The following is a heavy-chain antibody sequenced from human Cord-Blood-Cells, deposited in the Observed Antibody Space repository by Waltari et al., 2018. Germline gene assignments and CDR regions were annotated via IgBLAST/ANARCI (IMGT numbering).Heavy chain of an antibody. V-gene: IGHV4-34*01. D-gene: IGHD6-13*01. J-gene: IGHJ2*01. CDR3: ARGRGSSWYWYFDL. Sequence: QVQLQQWGAGLLKPSETLSLTCAVYGGSFSGYYWSWIRQPPGKGLEWIGETNHSGSTNYNPSLESRVTISVDTSKNQFSLKLSSVTAADTAVYYCARGRGSSWYWYFDLWGRGTLVTVSS. CDR2: TNHSGST. CDR1: GGSFSGYY.